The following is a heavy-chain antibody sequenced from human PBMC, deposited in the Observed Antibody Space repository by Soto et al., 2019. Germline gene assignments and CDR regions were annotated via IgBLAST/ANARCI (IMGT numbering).Heavy chain of an antibody. D-gene: IGHD4-17*01. J-gene: IGHJ4*02. Sequence: PGGSLRLSCAASGFSFSDYYMYWIRQAPGKGLEWVAVISYDGSNKYYADSVKGRFTISRDNSKNTLYLQMNSLRAEDTAVYYCARGFKDYGDYERFFDYWGQGTLVTVSS. V-gene: IGHV3-30-3*01. CDR3: ARGFKDYGDYERFFDY. CDR2: ISYDGSNK. CDR1: GFSFSDYY.